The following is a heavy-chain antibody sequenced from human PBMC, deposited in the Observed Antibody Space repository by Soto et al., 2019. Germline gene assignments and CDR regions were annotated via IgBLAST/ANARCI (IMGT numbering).Heavy chain of an antibody. CDR3: AKSPSSGPGGCFDP. D-gene: IGHD3-16*01. V-gene: IGHV3-23*01. J-gene: IGHJ5*02. CDR2: ISVRGSST. CDR1: GFTFNNFA. Sequence: GGSLRLSCATSGFTFNNFAMSWVRQAPGKGLEWVSTISVRGSSTYYADSVKGRFTISRDDFRNTLYLQMKSLSAEDTALYYCAKSPSSGPGGCFDPWGQGTLVTVSS.